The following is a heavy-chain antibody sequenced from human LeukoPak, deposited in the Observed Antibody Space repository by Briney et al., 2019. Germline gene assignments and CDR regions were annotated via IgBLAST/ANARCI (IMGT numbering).Heavy chain of an antibody. CDR2: ISGSGGST. CDR3: ANPVAAAGTNFTY. J-gene: IGHJ4*02. CDR1: GFTFSTYD. Sequence: PGGSLRLSCEASGFTFSTYDMSWVRQAPGKGLEWVSAISGSGGSTYYADSVKGRFAISRDNSKNTLYLQMNSLRVEDTAVYYCANPVAAAGTNFTYWGQGTLVTVSS. D-gene: IGHD6-13*01. V-gene: IGHV3-23*01.